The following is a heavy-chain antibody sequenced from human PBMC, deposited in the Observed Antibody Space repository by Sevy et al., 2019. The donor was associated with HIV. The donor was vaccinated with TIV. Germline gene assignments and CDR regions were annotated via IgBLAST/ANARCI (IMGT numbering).Heavy chain of an antibody. CDR1: GFTFSSYG. CDR3: AKDLRLGYSSSGSDY. D-gene: IGHD6-13*01. CDR2: ISYDGSNK. V-gene: IGHV3-30*18. J-gene: IGHJ4*02. Sequence: GGSLRLSCAASGFTFSSYGMHWVRQAPGKGLEWVAVISYDGSNKYYANSVKGRFNISRDNSKNTLYLQMNSLRAEDTAVYYCAKDLRLGYSSSGSDYWGQGTLVTVSS.